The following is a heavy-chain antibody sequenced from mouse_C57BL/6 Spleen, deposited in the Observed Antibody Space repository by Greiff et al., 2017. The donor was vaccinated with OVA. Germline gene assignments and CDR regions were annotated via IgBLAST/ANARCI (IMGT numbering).Heavy chain of an antibody. Sequence: EVNVVESEGGLVQPGSSMKLSCTASGFTFSDYYMAWVRQVPEKGLEWVANINYDGSSTYYLDSLKSRFIISRDNAKNILYLQMSSLKSEDTATYYCARDGDGYSPYAMDYWGQGTSVTVSS. CDR3: ARDGDGYSPYAMDY. J-gene: IGHJ4*01. D-gene: IGHD2-3*01. CDR1: GFTFSDYY. V-gene: IGHV5-16*01. CDR2: INYDGSST.